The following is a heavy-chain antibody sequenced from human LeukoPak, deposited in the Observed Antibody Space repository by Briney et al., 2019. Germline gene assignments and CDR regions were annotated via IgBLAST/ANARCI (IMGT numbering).Heavy chain of an antibody. CDR2: ISVSGTTM. D-gene: IGHD4-17*01. J-gene: IGHJ4*02. V-gene: IGHV3-11*01. Sequence: GVSLRLSCATSGFTFTDYYMSWIRQAPGKGLEWVSYISVSGTTMYYADSVKGRFTLSRDNAKNSLYLQMNSLRAEDTAVYYCARVGRLQYGDYVAFDYWGQGALVTVSS. CDR3: ARVGRLQYGDYVAFDY. CDR1: GFTFTDYY.